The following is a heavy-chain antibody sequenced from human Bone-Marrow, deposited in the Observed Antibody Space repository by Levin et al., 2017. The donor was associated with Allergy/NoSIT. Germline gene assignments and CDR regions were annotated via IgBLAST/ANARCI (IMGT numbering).Heavy chain of an antibody. J-gene: IGHJ6*02. CDR2: IYHSGST. V-gene: IGHV4-38-2*02. CDR3: ARDSFSLGSESGYYLWYYYYGMDV. Sequence: SETLSLTCTVSGYSISSGYYWGWIRQPPGKGLEWIGSIYHSGSTYYNPSLKSRVTISVDTSKNQFSLKLSSVTAADTAVYYCARDSFSLGSESGYYLWYYYYGMDVWGQGTTVTVSS. CDR1: GYSISSGYY. D-gene: IGHD3-22*01.